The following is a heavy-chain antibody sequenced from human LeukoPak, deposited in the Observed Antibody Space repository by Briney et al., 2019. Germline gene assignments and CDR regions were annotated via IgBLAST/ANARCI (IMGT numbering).Heavy chain of an antibody. J-gene: IGHJ4*02. V-gene: IGHV4-39*07. CDR3: ARASLNCSGGSCYPLLFDY. Sequence: PSETLSLTCTVSGGSISSSSYYWGWIRQPPGKGLEWIGSIYYSGSTYYNPSLKSRVTISVDTSKNQFSLKLSSVTAADTAVYYCARASLNCSGGSCYPLLFDYWGQGTLVTVSS. D-gene: IGHD2-15*01. CDR2: IYYSGST. CDR1: GGSISSSSYY.